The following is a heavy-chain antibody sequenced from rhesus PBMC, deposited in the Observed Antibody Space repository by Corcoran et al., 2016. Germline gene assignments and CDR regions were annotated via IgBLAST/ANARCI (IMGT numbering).Heavy chain of an antibody. CDR2: SSNGGGRT. J-gene: IGHJ4*01. V-gene: IGHV3-178*01. Sequence: EVQLVESGGGLVQPGGSLRLSCTGSGFTFSDYYMDWVRQAPGKGLEWVSRSSNGGGRTWYADDVKGRLTIARENAKNTLYLQRNSLRAEDKAVDYCARVGGMNSPAYWGQGVLVTVSS. CDR1: GFTFSDYY. CDR3: ARVGGMNSPAY. D-gene: IGHD3-9*01.